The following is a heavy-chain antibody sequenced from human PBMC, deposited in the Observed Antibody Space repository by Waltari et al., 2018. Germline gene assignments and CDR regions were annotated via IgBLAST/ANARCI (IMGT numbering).Heavy chain of an antibody. CDR2: INPNSGGT. J-gene: IGHJ4*02. D-gene: IGHD1-26*01. CDR3: ARVRGDKWASFDY. V-gene: IGHV1-2*02. Sequence: QVQLVQSGAEVKKPGASLKVSCKASGYTFTGSHMHWVRQAPGQGLEWMGWINPNSGGTNYAQKFQGRVTMTRDTSISTAYMELSRLRSDDTAVYYCARVRGDKWASFDYWGQGTLVTVSS. CDR1: GYTFTGSH.